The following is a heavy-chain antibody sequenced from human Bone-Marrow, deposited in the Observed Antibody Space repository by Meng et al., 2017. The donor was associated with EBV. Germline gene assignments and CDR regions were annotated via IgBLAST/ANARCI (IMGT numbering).Heavy chain of an antibody. J-gene: IGHJ4*02. V-gene: IGHV4-61*01. CDR3: AKSRSSTPGIVDD. Sequence: QVTLQESGPGLVKPSETLSLTCVVSGVSVNSGTYHWSWIRQSPGKGLEWIGYIYDTGTTIYNPSLNNRVTILLETSKNQFSLRLHSVTTADTAVYYCAKSRSSTPGIVDDWGQGTLVTVSS. D-gene: IGHD2/OR15-2a*01. CDR1: GVSVNSGTYH. CDR2: IYDTGTT.